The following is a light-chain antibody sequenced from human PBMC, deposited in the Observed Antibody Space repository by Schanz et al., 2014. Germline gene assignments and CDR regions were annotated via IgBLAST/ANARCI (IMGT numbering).Light chain of an antibody. V-gene: IGLV2-11*01. CDR1: SSDVGGYNY. Sequence: QSVLTQPPSASGSPGQSVTISCTGTSSDVGGYNYVSWYQQHPGKAPKLMIYDVNKRPSGVPDRFSGSKSGNTASLTISGLQPEDEADYYCCSYAGSYTVVFGGGTKLTVL. CDR2: DVN. CDR3: CSYAGSYTVV. J-gene: IGLJ2*01.